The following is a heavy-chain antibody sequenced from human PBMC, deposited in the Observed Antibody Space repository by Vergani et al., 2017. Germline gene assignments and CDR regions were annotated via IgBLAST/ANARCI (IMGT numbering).Heavy chain of an antibody. V-gene: IGHV3-66*02. CDR1: GFRVTTYY. D-gene: IGHD2-15*01. CDR2: IKSDGRT. CDR3: TRSECSGTTCYGHYFDL. J-gene: IGHJ4*01. Sequence: VELLESGGGLAQPGGSLRVSCSASGFRVTTYYMSWVRQAPGKGLEWVSVIKSDGRTSYAESVRGRFTISRGTSRNAVYLQMNILRVEDTGVYYCTRSECSGTTCYGHYFDLWGHGILVTVSS.